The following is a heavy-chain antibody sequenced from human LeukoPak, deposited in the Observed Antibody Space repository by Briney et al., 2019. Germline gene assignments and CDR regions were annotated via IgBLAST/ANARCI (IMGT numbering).Heavy chain of an antibody. CDR1: GLIVSNNY. D-gene: IGHD2-15*01. V-gene: IGHV3-53*01. J-gene: IGHJ5*02. CDR2: IYSGGST. CDR3: ARRFQVANEFDP. Sequence: GGSLRLSCAASGLIVSNNYVNWVRLAPGKGLEWVSIIYSGGSTHYADSVKGRFTVSRDNSKNTLYLQMNSLRAEDTAVYYCARRFQVANEFDPWGQGTLVTVSS.